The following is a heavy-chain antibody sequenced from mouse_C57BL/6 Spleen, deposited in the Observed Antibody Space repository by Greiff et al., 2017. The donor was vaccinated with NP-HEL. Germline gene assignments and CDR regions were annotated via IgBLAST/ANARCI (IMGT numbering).Heavy chain of an antibody. D-gene: IGHD2-2*01. CDR1: GYTFTDYY. CDR2: INPNNGGT. CDR3: ARWNLLMVRYAMDY. Sequence: EVQLQQSGPELVKPGASVKISCKASGYTFTDYYMNWVKQSHGKSLEWIGDINPNNGGTSYNQKFKGKATLTVDKSSSTAYMELRSLTSEDSAVYYCARWNLLMVRYAMDYWGQGTSVTVSS. J-gene: IGHJ4*01. V-gene: IGHV1-26*01.